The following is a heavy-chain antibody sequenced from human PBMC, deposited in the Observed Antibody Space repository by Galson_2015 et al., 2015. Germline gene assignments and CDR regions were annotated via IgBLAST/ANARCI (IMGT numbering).Heavy chain of an antibody. J-gene: IGHJ3*02. CDR2: IYYSGST. Sequence: LSLTCTVSGGSISSGGYYWSWIRQHPGKGLEWIGYIYYSGSTYYNPSLKSRVTISVDTSKNQFSLKLSSVTAADTAVYYCARAGVSGSHYERKKNDAFDIWGQGTMVTVSS. CDR1: GGSISSGGYY. D-gene: IGHD1-26*01. CDR3: ARAGVSGSHYERKKNDAFDI. V-gene: IGHV4-31*03.